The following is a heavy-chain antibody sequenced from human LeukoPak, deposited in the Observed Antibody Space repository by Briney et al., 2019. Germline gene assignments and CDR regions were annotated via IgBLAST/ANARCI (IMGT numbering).Heavy chain of an antibody. CDR1: GGTFSRYT. J-gene: IGHJ4*02. Sequence: GASVKVSCKASGGTFSRYTISWVRQAPGQGLECMGRIIPILGIANYAQKFQGRVTINADKSTSTAYIELSRLRSDDTAVYYCARDALAGVAAPFDYWGQGTLVTVSS. V-gene: IGHV1-69*04. CDR2: IIPILGIA. CDR3: ARDALAGVAAPFDY. D-gene: IGHD6-13*01.